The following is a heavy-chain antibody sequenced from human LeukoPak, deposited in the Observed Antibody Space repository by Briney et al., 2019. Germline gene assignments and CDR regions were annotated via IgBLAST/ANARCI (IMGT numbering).Heavy chain of an antibody. J-gene: IGHJ6*02. D-gene: IGHD3-3*01. CDR2: IYYSGST. Sequence: SETLSLTCTVSGGSISSYYWSWIRQPPGKGLEWIGYIYYSGSTNYNPSLKSRVTISVDTSKNQFSLKLSSVTAADTAVYYCARLSGTIFGVVHYYYYYGMDVWSQGTTVTVSS. CDR3: ARLSGTIFGVVHYYYYYGMDV. CDR1: GGSISSYY. V-gene: IGHV4-59*08.